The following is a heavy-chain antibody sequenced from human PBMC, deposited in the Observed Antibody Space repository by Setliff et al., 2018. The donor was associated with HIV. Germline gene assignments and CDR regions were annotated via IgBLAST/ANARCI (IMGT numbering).Heavy chain of an antibody. Sequence: LRLSCAASGFTFSSYAMSWVRQAPGKGLEWVSAISGSGGSTYYADSVKGRFTISRDNSKNTLYLQMNSLRAEDTAVYYCARDRDQGYSSGWPRDWGQGTLVTVSS. CDR2: ISGSGGST. D-gene: IGHD6-19*01. CDR1: GFTFSSYA. CDR3: ARDRDQGYSSGWPRD. J-gene: IGHJ4*02. V-gene: IGHV3-23*01.